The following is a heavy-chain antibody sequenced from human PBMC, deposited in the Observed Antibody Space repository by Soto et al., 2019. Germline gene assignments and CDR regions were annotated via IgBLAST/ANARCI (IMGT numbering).Heavy chain of an antibody. CDR2: ISYDGSNK. D-gene: IGHD2-2*01. CDR1: GFTFISYG. CDR3: AKDMRPNYYYGMAV. J-gene: IGHJ6*02. V-gene: IGHV3-30*18. Sequence: QVQLVEPGGGVVQPGRSLILSGAASGFTFISYGMHWVRQAPGKGLEWVAVISYDGSNKYYADSVKGRFTISRDNSKNTLYLQMNSLRAEDTAVYYCAKDMRPNYYYGMAVWGQGTTVTVSS.